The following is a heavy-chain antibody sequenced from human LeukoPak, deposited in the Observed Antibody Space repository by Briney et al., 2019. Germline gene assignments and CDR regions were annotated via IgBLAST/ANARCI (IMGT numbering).Heavy chain of an antibody. CDR2: IYYSGST. V-gene: IGHV4-31*03. CDR1: GGSISSGGYY. CDR3: AREVYGDYVVGFDY. J-gene: IGHJ4*02. Sequence: SETLSLTCTVSGGSISSGGYYWSWIRPHPGKGLEWIGYIYYSGSTYYNPSLKSRVTISVDTSKNQFSLKLSSVTAADTAVYYCAREVYGDYVVGFDYWGQGTLVTVSS. D-gene: IGHD4-17*01.